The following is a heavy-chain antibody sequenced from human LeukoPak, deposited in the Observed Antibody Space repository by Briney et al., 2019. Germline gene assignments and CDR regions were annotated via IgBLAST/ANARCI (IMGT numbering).Heavy chain of an antibody. V-gene: IGHV4-4*02. Sequence: KPSETLSLTCAVSGGSISSSNWWSWVRQPPGKGLEWIGEIYHSGSTSYNPSLKSRVTISVDKSKNQFSLKLTSVTAADTAVYYCATDQVVGSTRYSWFDPWGQGTLVTVSS. CDR1: GGSISSSNW. CDR2: IYHSGST. CDR3: ATDQVVGSTRYSWFDP. J-gene: IGHJ5*02. D-gene: IGHD1-26*01.